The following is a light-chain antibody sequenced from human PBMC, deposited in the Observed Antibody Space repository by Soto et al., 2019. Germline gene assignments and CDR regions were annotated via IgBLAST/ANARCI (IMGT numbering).Light chain of an antibody. Sequence: QSVLTQPPSTSGTPGQRVTISCSGSDSNIGRHNVNWYQQLPGSAPRVLIYNTDQRPSGVPGRFSGSWSGTSASLAISGLQFEDEAEYYCSASDGSLNGYVFGTGTKVTVL. CDR3: SASDGSLNGYV. J-gene: IGLJ1*01. CDR2: NTD. CDR1: DSNIGRHN. V-gene: IGLV1-44*01.